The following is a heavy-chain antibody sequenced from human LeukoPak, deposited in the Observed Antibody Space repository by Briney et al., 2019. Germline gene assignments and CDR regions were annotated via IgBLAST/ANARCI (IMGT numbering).Heavy chain of an antibody. V-gene: IGHV3-21*01. CDR3: ARDGYTRAEEITYYYYYGMDV. Sequence: GGSLRLSCAASGFTFSSYPMNWVRQAPGKGLEWVSSISSSGSYTYYSDSVKGRFTISRDNAKNSLFLQMNSLRAEDTAVYYCARDGYTRAEEITYYYYYGMDVWGQGTTVTVSS. D-gene: IGHD5-12*01. J-gene: IGHJ6*02. CDR1: GFTFSSYP. CDR2: ISSSGSYT.